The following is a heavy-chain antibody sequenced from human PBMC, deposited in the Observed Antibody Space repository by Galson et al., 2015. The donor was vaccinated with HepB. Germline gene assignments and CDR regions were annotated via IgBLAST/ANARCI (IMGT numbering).Heavy chain of an antibody. J-gene: IGHJ6*02. V-gene: IGHV1-69*06. CDR2: IIPIFGTA. CDR3: ARSYRTYRPGEDYYYDMDV. CDR1: GSTFSSSA. Sequence: SVKVSCKASGSTFSSSAISWVRQAPGQGLEWMGGIIPIFGTATYAQKFQGRVTITADKSTSTAYMELSSLRSEDTAVFYCARSYRTYRPGEDYYYDMDVWGQGTTVTVSS. D-gene: IGHD1-26*01.